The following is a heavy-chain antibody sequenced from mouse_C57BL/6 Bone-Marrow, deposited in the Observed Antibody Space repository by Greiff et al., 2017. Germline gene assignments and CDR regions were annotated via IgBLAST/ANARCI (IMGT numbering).Heavy chain of an antibody. CDR1: GFTFSSYA. J-gene: IGHJ2*01. V-gene: IGHV5-4*01. Sequence: EVKLVESGGGLVKPGGSLKLSCAASGFTFSSYAMSWVRQTPEKRLEWVATISDGGSYTYYPDNVKGRFTISRDNAKNNLYLQMSHLKSEDTAMYYCARDYYGSHYWGQGTTLTVSS. D-gene: IGHD1-1*01. CDR2: ISDGGSYT. CDR3: ARDYYGSHY.